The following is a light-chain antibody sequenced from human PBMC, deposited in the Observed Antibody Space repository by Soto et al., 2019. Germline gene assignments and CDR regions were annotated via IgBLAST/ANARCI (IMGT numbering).Light chain of an antibody. V-gene: IGKV3-15*01. CDR2: DAS. J-gene: IGKJ1*01. Sequence: EIVMTQSPDTLSASPDDRATLSCRASESVGTNVAWFQQSPGQAPRVLIYDASTRVAGIPARFSDSGSETEFTLTISSLQSEDFAIYHCQEWIRWTFGQGTRLELK. CDR1: ESVGTN. CDR3: QEWIRWT.